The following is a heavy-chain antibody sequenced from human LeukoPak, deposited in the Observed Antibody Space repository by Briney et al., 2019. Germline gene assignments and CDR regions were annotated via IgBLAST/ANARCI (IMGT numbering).Heavy chain of an antibody. Sequence: GGSLRLSCAASGFTFSSYSMNWVRQAPGKGLEWVSSISSSSSYIYYADSVKGRFTISRDNAKNSLYLQMNSLRAEDTAVYYCARSGDSLFLYYFDYWGQRTLVTVSS. J-gene: IGHJ4*02. CDR2: ISSSSSYI. D-gene: IGHD2-15*01. V-gene: IGHV3-21*01. CDR3: ARSGDSLFLYYFDY. CDR1: GFTFSSYS.